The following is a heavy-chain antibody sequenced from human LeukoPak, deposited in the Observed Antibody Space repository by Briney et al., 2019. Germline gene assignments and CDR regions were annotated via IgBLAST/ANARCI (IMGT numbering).Heavy chain of an antibody. V-gene: IGHV1-18*01. CDR3: ARDGIAAEFDY. J-gene: IGHJ4*02. CDR1: GYTFTSYG. Sequence: ASVKVSCKASGYTFTSYGISWVRQAPGQELEWMGWISAYNGNTNYAQKLQGRVTMTRDTSTSTVYMELSSLRSEDTAVYYCARDGIAAEFDYWGQGTLVTVSS. D-gene: IGHD6-13*01. CDR2: ISAYNGNT.